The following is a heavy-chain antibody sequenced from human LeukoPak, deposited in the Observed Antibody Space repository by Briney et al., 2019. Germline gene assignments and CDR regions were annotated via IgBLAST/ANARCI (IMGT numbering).Heavy chain of an antibody. CDR2: ISGGGGST. D-gene: IGHD5-18*01. V-gene: IGHV3-23*01. CDR1: GFTFSTYA. J-gene: IGHJ4*02. CDR3: AKDLHGGNSCGAFDY. Sequence: QAGGSLRLSCAASGFTFSTYAMSWVRQAPGKGLEWVSGISGGGGSTYYADSVKGRFTISRDNSKNTLYLQMNSLRAEDTAIYYCAKDLHGGNSCGAFDYWGQGTLVTVSS.